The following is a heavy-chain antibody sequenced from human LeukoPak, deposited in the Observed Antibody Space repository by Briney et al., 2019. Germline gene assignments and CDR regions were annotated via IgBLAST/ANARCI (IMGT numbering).Heavy chain of an antibody. V-gene: IGHV3-21*01. Sequence: GGSLRLSCAASGFTFSSYSMNWVRQAPGKGLEWVSSISSSSSYIYYADSVKGRFTISRDNAKNSLYLQMNSLRAEDTAVYYCARALGGDLWLVHAFDNWGQGTMVTVSS. J-gene: IGHJ3*02. D-gene: IGHD6-19*01. CDR1: GFTFSSYS. CDR3: ARALGGDLWLVHAFDN. CDR2: ISSSSSYI.